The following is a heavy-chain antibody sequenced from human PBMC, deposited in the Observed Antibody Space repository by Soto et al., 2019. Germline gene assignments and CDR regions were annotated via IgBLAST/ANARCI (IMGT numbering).Heavy chain of an antibody. CDR1: GFTFSSYA. Sequence: GGSLRLSCAASGFTFSSYAMSWVRQAPGKGLEWVSAISGSGGSTYYADSVKGRFTISRDNSKNTLYLQMNSLRAEDTAVYYCAKYADYGDYWRAYYYMDVWGKGTTVTVSS. CDR2: ISGSGGST. D-gene: IGHD4-17*01. J-gene: IGHJ6*03. CDR3: AKYADYGDYWRAYYYMDV. V-gene: IGHV3-23*01.